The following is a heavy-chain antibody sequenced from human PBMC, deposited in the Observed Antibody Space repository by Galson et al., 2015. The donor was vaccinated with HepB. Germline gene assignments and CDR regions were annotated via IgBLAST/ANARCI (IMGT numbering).Heavy chain of an antibody. CDR3: ASDTAPVGQPPRGLDY. D-gene: IGHD5-18*01. CDR2: INPNSGGT. Sequence: SVKVSCKASGYTFTGYYMHWVRQAPGQGLEWMGWINPNSGGTNYAQKFQGWVTMTRDTSISTAYMELSRLRSDDTAVYYCASDTAPVGQPPRGLDYWGQGTLVTVSS. V-gene: IGHV1-2*04. CDR1: GYTFTGYY. J-gene: IGHJ4*02.